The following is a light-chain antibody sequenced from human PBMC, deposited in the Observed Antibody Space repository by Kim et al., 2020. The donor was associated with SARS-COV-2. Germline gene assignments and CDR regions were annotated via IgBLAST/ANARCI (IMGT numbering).Light chain of an antibody. CDR1: NLGNKY. J-gene: IGLJ1*01. CDR2: QDS. CDR3: QAWDSSSEV. V-gene: IGLV3-1*01. Sequence: SYELTQPPSLSVSAGQTASITCSGDNLGNKYVCWYQQKPGQSPVLVIYQDSKRPSGIPGRFSGSNSGNTATLTIRGTQSVDEADYFCQAWDSSSEVFGTGTKVTVL.